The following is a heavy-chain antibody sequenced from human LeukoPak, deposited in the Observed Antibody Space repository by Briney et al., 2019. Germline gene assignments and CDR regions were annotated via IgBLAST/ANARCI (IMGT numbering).Heavy chain of an antibody. J-gene: IGHJ4*02. CDR2: IKSRTDGGIA. CDR3: TTYRCNSGKCFLEY. V-gene: IGHV3-15*01. D-gene: IGHD2/OR15-2a*01. Sequence: GGSLRLSCAASGFTYSNSWMNWVRQAPGKGLEWVGRIKSRTDGGIADYAAPIKGRFTMSRDDSKNTLYLQLNSLNSEDTAVYYCTTYRCNSGKCFLEYWGQGTLVIVSS. CDR1: GFTYSNSW.